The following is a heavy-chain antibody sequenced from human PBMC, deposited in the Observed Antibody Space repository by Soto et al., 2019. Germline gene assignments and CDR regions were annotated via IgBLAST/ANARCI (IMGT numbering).Heavy chain of an antibody. CDR2: ISAYNGNF. D-gene: IGHD2-2*01. CDR1: AYTFSSYG. J-gene: IGHJ6*02. V-gene: IGHV1-18*04. CDR3: TRIADCSTTSCSSPSRFHVRGYYCYYGLDA. Sequence: QVQLVQSGAEVKKPGASVKVTCKASAYTFSSYGISWVRQAPGQGLEWVGWISAYNGNFNYAQKYEGRVTLTTDTTTNTRYTELSSLRSDDRAVYYCTRIADCSTTSCSSPSRFHVRGYYCYYGLDAWSQGTTVTVSS.